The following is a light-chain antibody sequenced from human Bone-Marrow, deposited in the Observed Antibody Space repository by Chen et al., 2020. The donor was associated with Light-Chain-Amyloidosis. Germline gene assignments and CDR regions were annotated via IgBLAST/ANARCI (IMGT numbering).Light chain of an antibody. V-gene: IGKV3-20*01. CDR1: QSVGSTS. J-gene: IGKJ2*01. Sequence: EIELTQSPGTLSLSPGERATLSCRASQSVGSTSLAWSQQKPDQAPSLLIYGSSPRSSGIPYRLSAYGSGTGFTLTISRLEPDDVAVYDCQQDATSPYTFGQGTKLEIK. CDR2: GSS. CDR3: QQDATSPYT.